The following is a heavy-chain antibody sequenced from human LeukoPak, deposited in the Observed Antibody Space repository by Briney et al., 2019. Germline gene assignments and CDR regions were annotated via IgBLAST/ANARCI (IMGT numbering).Heavy chain of an antibody. CDR1: GYTFTVYY. CDR2: INPNSGGT. D-gene: IGHD2-8*01. J-gene: IGHJ4*02. V-gene: IGHV1-2*02. Sequence: RASVKVSCKASGYTFTVYYMHWVRQAPGQGLEWMGWINPNSGGTNFAQNFQGRVTMTRDTSISTAYMELTRLTSDDTAVYYCARDMGVPYYFDYWGQGTLVTVSS. CDR3: ARDMGVPYYFDY.